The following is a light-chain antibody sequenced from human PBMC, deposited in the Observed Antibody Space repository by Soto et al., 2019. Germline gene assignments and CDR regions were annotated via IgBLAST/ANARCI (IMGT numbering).Light chain of an antibody. Sequence: ENVLTQSPGPLSVSPGERATLSCRASQSISNLAWYQQKPGQAPRLVIYDTSSRATGTPDRFSGSGAWTDFTLTIRRLEPEDVAVYYCLQYGSWYTFGQGTKLEIK. CDR2: DTS. V-gene: IGKV3-20*01. CDR3: LQYGSWYT. CDR1: QSISN. J-gene: IGKJ2*01.